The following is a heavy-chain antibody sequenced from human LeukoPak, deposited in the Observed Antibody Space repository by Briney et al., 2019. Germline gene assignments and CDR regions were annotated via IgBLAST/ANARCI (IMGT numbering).Heavy chain of an antibody. CDR1: GFTFSSYA. CDR2: ISGSGDTT. CDR3: AKEAPRGYYYFDY. J-gene: IGHJ4*02. V-gene: IGHV3-23*01. D-gene: IGHD5-12*01. Sequence: GGSLRLSCAASGFTFSSYAMSWVRQAPGKGLEWVSVISGSGDTTYYADSVKGWFTISRDNSKNTLYLQMNSLRAEDTAVYYCAKEAPRGYYYFDYWGQGTLVTVSS.